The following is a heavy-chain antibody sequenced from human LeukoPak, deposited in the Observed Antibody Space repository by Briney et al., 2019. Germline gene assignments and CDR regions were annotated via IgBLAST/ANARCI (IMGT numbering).Heavy chain of an antibody. CDR1: GFTFSSYA. D-gene: IGHD3-10*01. CDR2: ISSSGSTI. J-gene: IGHJ3*02. V-gene: IGHV3-48*04. Sequence: GGSLRLSCAASGFTFSSYAMNWVRQAPGKGLEWVSYISSSGSTIYYADSVKGRFTISRDNAKNSLYLQMNSLRAEDTAVYYCARDRSRGLLDAFDIWGQGTMVTVSS. CDR3: ARDRSRGLLDAFDI.